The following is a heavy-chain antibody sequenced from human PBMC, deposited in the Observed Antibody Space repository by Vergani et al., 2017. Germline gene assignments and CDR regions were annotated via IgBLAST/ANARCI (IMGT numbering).Heavy chain of an antibody. CDR1: GFTFSRHA. V-gene: IGHV3-30*18. Sequence: QVQLVESGGGVVQPGRSLRLSCAASGFTFSRHAMHWVRQAPGKGLEWVAVISYDGSNKNYVDSVKGRFTISRDNSKNTLYLQMNSLRAEDTAVYYCAKLPYGDPRSDAFDIWGQGTMVIVSS. CDR2: ISYDGSNK. D-gene: IGHD4-17*01. J-gene: IGHJ3*02. CDR3: AKLPYGDPRSDAFDI.